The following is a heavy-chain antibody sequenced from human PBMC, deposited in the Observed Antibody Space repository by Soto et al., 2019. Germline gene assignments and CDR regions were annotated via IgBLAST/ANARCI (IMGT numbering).Heavy chain of an antibody. CDR1: GGTFSSYA. Sequence: SVKVSCKASGGTFSSYAISWVRQAPGQGLEWMGGIIPIFGTVNYAQKFQGRVTITADESTSTAYMELSSLRSEDTAVYYCARIRIGWSDYYTGDYYGMDVWGQGTTVTVSS. J-gene: IGHJ6*02. V-gene: IGHV1-69*13. D-gene: IGHD3-3*01. CDR3: ARIRIGWSDYYTGDYYGMDV. CDR2: IIPIFGTV.